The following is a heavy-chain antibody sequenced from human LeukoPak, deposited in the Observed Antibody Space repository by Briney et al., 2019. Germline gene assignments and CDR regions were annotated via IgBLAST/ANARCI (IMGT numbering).Heavy chain of an antibody. D-gene: IGHD2-15*01. CDR3: ARTFLGYCSGGSCLGYYYGMDV. CDR1: GGSISSYY. J-gene: IGHJ6*02. V-gene: IGHV4-59*08. Sequence: PSETLSLTCTVSGGSISSYYWRWIRQPPGKGLEWIGYIYYSGSTNYNPSLKSRVTISVDTSKNQFSLKLSSVTAADTAVYYCARTFLGYCSGGSCLGYYYGMDVWGQGTTVTVSS. CDR2: IYYSGST.